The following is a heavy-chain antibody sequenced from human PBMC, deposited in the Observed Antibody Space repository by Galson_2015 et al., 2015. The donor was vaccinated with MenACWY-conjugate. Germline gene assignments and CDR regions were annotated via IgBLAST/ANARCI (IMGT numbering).Heavy chain of an antibody. J-gene: IGHJ5*02. V-gene: IGHV3-33*06. CDR1: GFTFSRYG. CDR2: IWFDGSKN. CDR3: AKADGDYHPLTGQLRGSLDP. D-gene: IGHD3-9*01. Sequence: SLRLSCAASGFTFSRYGMHWVRQAPGKGLEWVAVIWFDGSKNFYADSVKGRFTISRDNSKSALYLQMESLRAEDTAVYYCAKADGDYHPLTGQLRGSLDPWGQGTLVTVSS.